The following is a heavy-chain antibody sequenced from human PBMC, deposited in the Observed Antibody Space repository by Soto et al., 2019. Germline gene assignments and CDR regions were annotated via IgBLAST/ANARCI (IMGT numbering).Heavy chain of an antibody. J-gene: IGHJ3*02. D-gene: IGHD3-9*01. Sequence: GGSLRLSCAASGFTFSSYWMSWVRQAPGKGLEWVANIKQDGSEEYYVDSVKGRFTISRDNAKNSLYLQMNSLRAEDTAEYYCARSQILTGYSDAFDIWGQGTMVTVSS. CDR1: GFTFSSYW. CDR3: ARSQILTGYSDAFDI. CDR2: IKQDGSEE. V-gene: IGHV3-7*01.